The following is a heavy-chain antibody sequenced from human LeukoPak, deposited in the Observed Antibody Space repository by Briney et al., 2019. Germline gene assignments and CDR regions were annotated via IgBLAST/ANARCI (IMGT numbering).Heavy chain of an antibody. Sequence: GGSLRLSCAAPGFTFNSYAMSWVRQAPGKGLEWVSAISGSGGSTYYADSVKGRFTISRDNSKNTLYLQMNSLRAEDTAVYYCAKDLKYQLLPYWGQGTLVTVSS. CDR1: GFTFNSYA. CDR2: ISGSGGST. V-gene: IGHV3-23*01. CDR3: AKDLKYQLLPY. J-gene: IGHJ4*02. D-gene: IGHD2-2*01.